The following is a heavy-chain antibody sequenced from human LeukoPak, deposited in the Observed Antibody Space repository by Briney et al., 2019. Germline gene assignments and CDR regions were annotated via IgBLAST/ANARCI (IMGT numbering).Heavy chain of an antibody. CDR3: ARRTYIAARPIYYYYYYMDV. Sequence: ASVKVSCKASGYTFTSYDINWVRQATGQGLAWMGWMNPNSGNTGYAQKFQGRVTMTRNTSISTAYMELSSLRSEDTAVYYCARRTYIAARPIYYYYYYMDVWGKGTTVTVSS. V-gene: IGHV1-8*01. CDR1: GYTFTSYD. J-gene: IGHJ6*03. CDR2: MNPNSGNT. D-gene: IGHD6-6*01.